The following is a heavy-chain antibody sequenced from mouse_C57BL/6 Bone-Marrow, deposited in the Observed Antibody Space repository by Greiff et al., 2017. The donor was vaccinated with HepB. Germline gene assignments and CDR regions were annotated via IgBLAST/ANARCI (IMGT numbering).Heavy chain of an antibody. CDR2: IHPNSGST. CDR1: GYTFTSYW. Sequence: QVQLKQPGAELVKPGASVKLSCKASGYTFTSYWMHWVKQRPGQGLEWIGMIHPNSGSTNYNEKFKSKATLTVDKSSSTAYMQLSSLTSEDSAVYYCAREDYYGTWFAYWGQGTLVTVSA. V-gene: IGHV1-64*01. CDR3: AREDYYGTWFAY. D-gene: IGHD1-1*01. J-gene: IGHJ3*01.